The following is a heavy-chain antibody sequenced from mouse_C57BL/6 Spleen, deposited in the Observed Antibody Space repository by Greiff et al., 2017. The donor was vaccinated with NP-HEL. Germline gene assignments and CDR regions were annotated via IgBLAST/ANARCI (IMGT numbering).Heavy chain of an antibody. CDR3: AGGKVAWFAY. J-gene: IGHJ3*01. Sequence: EVKLMESGGGLVKPGGSLKLSCAASGFTFSDYGMHWVRQAPEKGLEWVAYISSGSSTIYYADTVKGRFTISRDNAKNTLFLQMTSLRSEDTAMYYCAGGKVAWFAYWGQGTLVTVSA. CDR2: ISSGSSTI. V-gene: IGHV5-17*01. CDR1: GFTFSDYG. D-gene: IGHD1-3*01.